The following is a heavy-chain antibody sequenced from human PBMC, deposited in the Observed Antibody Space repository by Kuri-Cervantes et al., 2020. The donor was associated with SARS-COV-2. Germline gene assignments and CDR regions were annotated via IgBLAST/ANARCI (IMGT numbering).Heavy chain of an antibody. CDR3: VREHHSGAYYYMDV. J-gene: IGHJ6*03. D-gene: IGHD2-21*01. CDR2: ITASSNI. CDR1: GFTFSSYA. Sequence: GGSLRLSCAASGFTFSSYAMNWVRQAPGKGLEWVSYITASSNIYYAESVKGRFTVSRDNAKNSQYLQMNSLRVEDTAVYYCVREHHSGAYYYMDVWGKGTTVTVSS. V-gene: IGHV3-48*01.